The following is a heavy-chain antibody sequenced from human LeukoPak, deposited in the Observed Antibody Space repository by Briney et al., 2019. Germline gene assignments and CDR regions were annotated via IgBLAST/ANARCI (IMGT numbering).Heavy chain of an antibody. CDR3: ARGGYDFPLQVDV. Sequence: ASVTVSCKASGYTFTNYDINWVRQATGQGLEWMGWMNPNSGNTGYAQKFQGRVTMTRDTSITTAYMELTSLRSEDTAVYYCARGGYDFPLQVDVWGKGTTVTVSS. J-gene: IGHJ6*04. D-gene: IGHD3-3*01. CDR1: GYTFTNYD. CDR2: MNPNSGNT. V-gene: IGHV1-8*01.